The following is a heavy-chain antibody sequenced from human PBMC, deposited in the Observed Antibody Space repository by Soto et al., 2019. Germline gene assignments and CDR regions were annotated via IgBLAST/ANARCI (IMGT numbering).Heavy chain of an antibody. CDR3: ARGGGGGLFDP. V-gene: IGHV3-11*06. Sequence: KPGGSLRLSCATSGFSFSDSYMSWIRQAPGKGLEWISYISPRSTFRDYAESVKGRFTISRDSVKNSLYLQMNNLTAGDTGVYYCARGGGGGLFDPWGQGSLVT. J-gene: IGHJ5*02. CDR2: ISPRSTFR. D-gene: IGHD2-21*01. CDR1: GFSFSDSY.